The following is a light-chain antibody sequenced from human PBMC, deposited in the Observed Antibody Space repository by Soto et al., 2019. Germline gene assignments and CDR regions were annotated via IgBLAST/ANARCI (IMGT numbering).Light chain of an antibody. Sequence: DIVMTQSPDSLAVSLGERATINCKSSQTALSSSNNKSYLAGYQQKPGQPPKLLIYWASIRESGVPDRFSGSGSGTDLTLTISSLQAEDVAVYYCQQYYNAPWTFGQGTKVEIK. CDR2: WAS. J-gene: IGKJ1*01. CDR3: QQYYNAPWT. V-gene: IGKV4-1*01. CDR1: QTALSSSNNKSY.